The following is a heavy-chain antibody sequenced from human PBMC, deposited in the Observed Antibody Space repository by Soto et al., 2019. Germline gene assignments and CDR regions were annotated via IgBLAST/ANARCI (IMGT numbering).Heavy chain of an antibody. J-gene: IGHJ4*02. Sequence: GGSLRLSCAASGFTFSSYGMHWVRQAPGKGLEWVAVISYDGSNKYYADSVKGRFTISRDNSKNTLYLQMNSLRAEDTAVYYCARGMVRGVIRSWGFYFDYWGQGTLVTVSS. CDR1: GFTFSSYG. V-gene: IGHV3-30*03. D-gene: IGHD3-10*01. CDR3: ARGMVRGVIRSWGFYFDY. CDR2: ISYDGSNK.